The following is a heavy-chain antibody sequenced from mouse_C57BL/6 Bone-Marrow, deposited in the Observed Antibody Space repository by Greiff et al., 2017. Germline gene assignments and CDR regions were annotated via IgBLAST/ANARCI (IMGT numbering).Heavy chain of an antibody. CDR1: GYTFTSYW. CDR2: IDPSDSYT. V-gene: IGHV1-69*01. J-gene: IGHJ2*01. CDR3: ARRRSYSNYVRFDY. D-gene: IGHD2-5*01. Sequence: VQLQQSGAELVMPGASVKLSCKASGYTFTSYWMHWVKQRPGQGLEWIGEIDPSDSYTNYNQKFKGKSTLTVDKSSSTAYMQLSSRTSEDSAVYYCARRRSYSNYVRFDYWGQGTTLTVSS.